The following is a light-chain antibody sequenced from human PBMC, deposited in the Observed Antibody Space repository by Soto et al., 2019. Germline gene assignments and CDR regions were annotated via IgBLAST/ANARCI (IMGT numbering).Light chain of an antibody. V-gene: IGKV3-15*01. Sequence: EIVLTQSPDTLSLSPGERATLSCRASQSVSSNLAWYQQKPGQAPRLLIYGASTGATGIPAKFSASGFGTEFTLTISSLQSEDFAVYYCQQYNSWPLTFGGGTKVDIK. CDR3: QQYNSWPLT. CDR2: GAS. CDR1: QSVSSN. J-gene: IGKJ4*01.